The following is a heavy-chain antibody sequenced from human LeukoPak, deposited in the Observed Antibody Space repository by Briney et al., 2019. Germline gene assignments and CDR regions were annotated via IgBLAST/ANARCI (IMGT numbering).Heavy chain of an antibody. Sequence: ASVKVSCKASGYTFTNYGITWVRQAPGQGLEWMGWISAYNGNTNYAQKLQGRVTMTTDTSTSTAYMELRSLGSDDTAVYYCAKVASIAARPPFDYWGQGTLVTVSS. CDR3: AKVASIAARPPFDY. D-gene: IGHD6-6*01. J-gene: IGHJ4*02. CDR1: GYTFTNYG. CDR2: ISAYNGNT. V-gene: IGHV1-18*01.